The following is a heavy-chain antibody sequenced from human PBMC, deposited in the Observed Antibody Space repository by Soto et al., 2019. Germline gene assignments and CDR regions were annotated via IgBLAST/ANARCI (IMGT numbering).Heavy chain of an antibody. CDR3: ARDRGAYNYASSGYYPRVLDY. CDR2: IFHILGTA. D-gene: IGHD3-22*01. V-gene: IGHV1-69*13. Sequence: AVKVSCQASGGTLSSYAISCVVRSPSRWREWMGGIFHILGTANYAQKFQGRETITADESTSADKMELSTKRYEDTAEYYCARDRGAYNYASSGYYPRVLDYWGQGTLVTVSS. CDR1: GGTLSSYA. J-gene: IGHJ4*02.